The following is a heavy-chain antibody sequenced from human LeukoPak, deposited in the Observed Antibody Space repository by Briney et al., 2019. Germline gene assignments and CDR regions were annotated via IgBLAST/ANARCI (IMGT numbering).Heavy chain of an antibody. D-gene: IGHD3-10*01. CDR2: ISSSSSYI. Sequence: GGSLRLSCTVSGFTVSSNSMSWVRQAPGKGLEWVSSISSSSSYIYYADSVKGRFTISRDNAKNSLYLQINSLRAEDTAVYYCAKGYYNSGKVFDYWGQGSLVTVSS. V-gene: IGHV3-21*04. J-gene: IGHJ4*02. CDR1: GFTVSSNS. CDR3: AKGYYNSGKVFDY.